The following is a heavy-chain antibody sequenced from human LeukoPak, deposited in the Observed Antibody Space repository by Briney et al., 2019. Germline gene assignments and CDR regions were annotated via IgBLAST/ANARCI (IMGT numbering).Heavy chain of an antibody. Sequence: GGSLRLSCAASGFTFSTHWMQWVRQAPGKGLAWVSRIKSDGTSTGYADSVKGRFTISRDNAKNTLYLQMNSLRDEDTAVYYCARDPTAATPQYFDYWGQGTLVTVSS. V-gene: IGHV3-74*01. CDR1: GFTFSTHW. D-gene: IGHD1-14*01. CDR2: IKSDGTST. J-gene: IGHJ4*02. CDR3: ARDPTAATPQYFDY.